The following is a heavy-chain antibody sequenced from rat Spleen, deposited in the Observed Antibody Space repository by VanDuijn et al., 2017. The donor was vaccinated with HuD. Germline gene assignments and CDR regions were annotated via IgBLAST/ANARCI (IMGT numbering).Heavy chain of an antibody. Sequence: EVLLVESGGGSVQPGRSLKISCVASGLTFSNYDMAWVRQAPAKGLEWIASISTDGDNIYYRDSVKGRFTISRDDAKNTQYLQMDSLRSEDTATYYCTRHGGLRNWFAYWGQGTLVTVSS. J-gene: IGHJ3*01. CDR2: ISTDGDNI. CDR3: TRHGGLRNWFAY. D-gene: IGHD1-11*01. V-gene: IGHV5S13*01. CDR1: GLTFSNYD.